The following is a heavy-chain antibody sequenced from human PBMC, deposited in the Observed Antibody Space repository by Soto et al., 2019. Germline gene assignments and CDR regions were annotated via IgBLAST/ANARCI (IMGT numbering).Heavy chain of an antibody. V-gene: IGHV1-18*01. CDR3: ARAGFCGSGSEGSYYYYGMDV. CDR2: ISAYNGNT. CDR1: GYTFTSYG. J-gene: IGHJ6*01. Sequence: QVQLVQSGAEVKKPGASVKVSCKASGYTFTSYGISWVRQAPGQGLEWMGWISAYNGNTNYAQKLQGRVTMTTDTSTTTAYMELRSLRSDDTAVYYCARAGFCGSGSEGSYYYYGMDVWGQGTTVTVSS. D-gene: IGHD3-10*01.